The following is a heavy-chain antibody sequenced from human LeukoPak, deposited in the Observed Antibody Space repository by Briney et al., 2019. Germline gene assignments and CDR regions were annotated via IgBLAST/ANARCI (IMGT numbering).Heavy chain of an antibody. CDR3: ARDDDSLYYYYGMDV. Sequence: SETLSLTCAVYGGSFSGYYWSWIRQPPGKGLEWIGEINHSGSTNYNPSLKSRVTISVDTSKNQFSLKLSSVTAADTAVYYCARDDDSLYYYYGMDVWGQGTTVTVSS. CDR1: GGSFSGYY. CDR2: INHSGST. D-gene: IGHD3-22*01. V-gene: IGHV4-34*01. J-gene: IGHJ6*02.